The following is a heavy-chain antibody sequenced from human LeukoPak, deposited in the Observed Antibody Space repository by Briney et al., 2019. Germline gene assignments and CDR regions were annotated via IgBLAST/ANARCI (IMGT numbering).Heavy chain of an antibody. Sequence: GGSLRLSCAASGFTVSSNYMSWVRQAPGRGLEWVSIIYDSGTTHYADSVKGRFTISRDNLKNTLYLQMNSLRAEDTAVYYCARDPTYDFWSGPYGMDVWGQGTTVTVSS. CDR3: ARDPTYDFWSGPYGMDV. D-gene: IGHD3-3*01. J-gene: IGHJ6*02. CDR1: GFTVSSNY. CDR2: IYDSGTT. V-gene: IGHV3-66*01.